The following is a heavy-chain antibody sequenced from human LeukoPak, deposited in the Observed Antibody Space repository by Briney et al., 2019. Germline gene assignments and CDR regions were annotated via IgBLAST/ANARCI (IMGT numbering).Heavy chain of an antibody. Sequence: GGSLRLSCAASGFTFSSYSMNWVRQAPGKGLEWVSSISSSSTYIYYADSVKGRFTISRDNAKNSLYLQMNSLRAEDTAVYYCARDTVGGNSHWELDYWGQGTLVTVSS. D-gene: IGHD4-23*01. J-gene: IGHJ4*02. CDR3: ARDTVGGNSHWELDY. V-gene: IGHV3-21*01. CDR1: GFTFSSYS. CDR2: ISSSSTYI.